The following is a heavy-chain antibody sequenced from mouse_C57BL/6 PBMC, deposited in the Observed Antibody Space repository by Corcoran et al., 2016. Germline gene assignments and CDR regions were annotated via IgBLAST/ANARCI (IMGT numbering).Heavy chain of an antibody. CDR1: GFNIKDYY. CDR2: IDPEHGET. Sequence: EVQLQQSGAELMKPGASVKLSCTASGFNIKDYYMHWVKQRTEQGLEWIGRIDPEHGETKFAPKFQGKATITADTSSNTAYLQLSSLTSEDTAVYYCARGVPYYAMDYWGQGTSVTVSS. V-gene: IGHV14-2*01. J-gene: IGHJ4*01. CDR3: ARGVPYYAMDY.